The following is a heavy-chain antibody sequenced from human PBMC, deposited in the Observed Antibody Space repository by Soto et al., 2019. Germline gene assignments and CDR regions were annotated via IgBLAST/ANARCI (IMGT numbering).Heavy chain of an antibody. Sequence: QVQLQESGPGLVKPSQTLSLTCTVSGGSISSGDYYWSWIRQPPGKGLEWIGYIYYSGSTYYNPSLKSRVTISVDTSKNQFSLKLNSVTAADTAVYYCARLGYCSGGSCYFAFDIWGQGTMVTVSS. CDR1: GGSISSGDYY. D-gene: IGHD2-15*01. V-gene: IGHV4-30-4*01. CDR2: IYYSGST. CDR3: ARLGYCSGGSCYFAFDI. J-gene: IGHJ3*02.